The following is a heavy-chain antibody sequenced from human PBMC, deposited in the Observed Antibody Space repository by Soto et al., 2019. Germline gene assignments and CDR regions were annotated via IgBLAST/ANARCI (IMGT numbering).Heavy chain of an antibody. CDR3: ARGKATMIDDYYYGMDV. Sequence: SGTLSLTCTVSGGSISSYYWSWIRQPPGKGLEWIGYIYYSGSTNYNPSLKRRVTISVDTSKNQFSLKLSSVSAADTAVYYCARGKATMIDDYYYGMDVWGQGTTVTVSS. CDR2: IYYSGST. J-gene: IGHJ6*02. V-gene: IGHV4-59*01. CDR1: GGSISSYY. D-gene: IGHD3-22*01.